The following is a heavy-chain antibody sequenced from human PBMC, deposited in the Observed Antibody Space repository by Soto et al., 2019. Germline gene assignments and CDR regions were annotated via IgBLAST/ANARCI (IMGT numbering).Heavy chain of an antibody. Sequence: SETLSLTSTVSGGSISSVGYYWSWIRQHPGKGLEWIGYIYYSGSTYYNPSLKSRVTISVDTSKNQFSLKLSSVTAADTAVYYCARDSSTSPTLDYWGQGTLVTVSS. CDR2: IYYSGST. D-gene: IGHD2-2*01. V-gene: IGHV4-31*03. CDR3: ARDSSTSPTLDY. CDR1: GGSISSVGYY. J-gene: IGHJ4*02.